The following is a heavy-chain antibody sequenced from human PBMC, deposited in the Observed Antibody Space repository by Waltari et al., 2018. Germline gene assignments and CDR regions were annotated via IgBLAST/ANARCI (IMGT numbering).Heavy chain of an antibody. V-gene: IGHV4-4*02. CDR3: ARTGRPNYDFWSGYYPAHFDY. CDR1: GGSISSSNW. J-gene: IGHJ4*02. D-gene: IGHD3-3*01. Sequence: QVQLQESGPGLVKPSGTLSLTCAVSGGSISSSNWWRWVRQPPGKGLEWIGEFYHSGSTNYNPSLKSRGTISVDKSKNQFSLKLSSVTAADTAVYYCARTGRPNYDFWSGYYPAHFDYWGQGTLVTVSS. CDR2: FYHSGST.